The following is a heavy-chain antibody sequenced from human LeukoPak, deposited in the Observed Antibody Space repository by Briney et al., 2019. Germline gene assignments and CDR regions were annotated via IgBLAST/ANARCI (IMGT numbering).Heavy chain of an antibody. CDR2: IIPILGIA. D-gene: IGHD5-18*01. J-gene: IGHJ4*02. CDR1: GGTFSSYA. V-gene: IGHV1-69*04. Sequence: ASVKVSCKASGGTFSSYAISWVRQAPGQGLEWMGRIIPILGIANYAQKFQGRVTITADKSTSTAYMELSSLRSEDTAVYYCASIVDTAVFDYWGQGTLVTVSS. CDR3: ASIVDTAVFDY.